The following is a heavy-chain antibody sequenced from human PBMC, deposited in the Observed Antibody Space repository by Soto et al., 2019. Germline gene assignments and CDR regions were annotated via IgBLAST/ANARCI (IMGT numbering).Heavy chain of an antibody. Sequence: PSETLSLTCAVSGGSISSYYWSWIRQPPGKGLEWIGYIYYSGSTNYNPSLKSRVTISVDTSKNQFSLKLSSVTAADTAVYYCARQLKGIVVVPAAMAPFDYWGQGTLVTVSS. CDR2: IYYSGST. CDR3: ARQLKGIVVVPAAMAPFDY. J-gene: IGHJ4*02. D-gene: IGHD2-2*01. CDR1: GGSISSYY. V-gene: IGHV4-59*08.